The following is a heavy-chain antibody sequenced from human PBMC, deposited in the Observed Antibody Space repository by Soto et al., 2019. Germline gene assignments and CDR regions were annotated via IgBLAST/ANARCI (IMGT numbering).Heavy chain of an antibody. V-gene: IGHV3-15*07. J-gene: IGHJ4*02. D-gene: IGHD2-15*01. Sequence: EVQLVESGGGLVEPGGSLRLSCAASGFTFSNPWMNWVRQAPGKGLEWVGRIKSKTDGGTIDYGAPVKGRITISRDDSQNMLYLQMNSLKTEDPAVYYCTTRIRTTNDYWGQGILVTVSS. CDR2: IKSKTDGGTI. CDR3: TTRIRTTNDY. CDR1: GFTFSNPW.